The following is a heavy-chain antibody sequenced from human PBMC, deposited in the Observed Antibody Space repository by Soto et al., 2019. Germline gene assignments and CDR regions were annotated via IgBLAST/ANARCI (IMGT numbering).Heavy chain of an antibody. J-gene: IGHJ6*02. V-gene: IGHV3-33*01. CDR3: ARDLSSYDFWSGYLKSYYYYGMDV. CDR2: IWYDGSNK. Sequence: SLRLSCAASGFTFSSYGMHWVRQAPGKGLEWVAVIWYDGSNKYYADSVKGRFTISRDNSKNTLYLQMNSLRAEDTAVYYCARDLSSYDFWSGYLKSYYYYGMDVWGQGTTVTVSS. D-gene: IGHD3-3*01. CDR1: GFTFSSYG.